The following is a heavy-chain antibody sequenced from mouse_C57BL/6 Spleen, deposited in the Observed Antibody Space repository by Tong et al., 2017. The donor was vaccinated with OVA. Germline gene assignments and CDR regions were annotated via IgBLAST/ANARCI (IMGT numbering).Heavy chain of an antibody. Sequence: EVQLQESGPELVKPGASVKIPCKASGYTFTDYNMDWVKQSHGKSLEWIGDINPNNGGTIYNQKFKGKAILTADKSSSTAYMELRSLTSEDSAVYYCTRKASWDGYFDVWGTGTTVTVSS. CDR3: TRKASWDGYFDV. V-gene: IGHV1-18*01. CDR2: INPNNGGT. J-gene: IGHJ1*03. CDR1: GYTFTDYN. D-gene: IGHD4-1*01.